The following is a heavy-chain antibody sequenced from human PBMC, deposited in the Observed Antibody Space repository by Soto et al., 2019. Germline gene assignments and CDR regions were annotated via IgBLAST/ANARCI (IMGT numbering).Heavy chain of an antibody. V-gene: IGHV3-30*18. CDR2: ISYDGSNK. J-gene: IGHJ4*02. CDR1: GFTFSSYG. CDR3: AKGSTYYDFWSGYYDNSSYYFDY. D-gene: IGHD3-3*01. Sequence: GGSLRLSCAAYGFTFSSYGMHWVRQAPGKGLEWVAVISYDGSNKYYADSVKGRFTISRDNSKNTLYLQMNSLRAEDTAVYYCAKGSTYYDFWSGYYDNSSYYFDYWGQGTLVTVSS.